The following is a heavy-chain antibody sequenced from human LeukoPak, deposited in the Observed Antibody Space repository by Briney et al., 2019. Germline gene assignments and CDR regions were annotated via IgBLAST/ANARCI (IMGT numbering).Heavy chain of an antibody. V-gene: IGHV3-74*01. CDR3: TRSPSLGGSYWGFDY. CDR2: LCPDGSSS. Sequence: GGSLRLSCAASGFTFSTYWMHWVRQAPGKGLVWVSRLCPDGSSSIYADSVKGRFTVSRDNAENTLYLQMNSLRADDTAVYYCTRSPSLGGSYWGFDYWGQGTLLTVSS. J-gene: IGHJ4*02. CDR1: GFTFSTYW. D-gene: IGHD1-26*01.